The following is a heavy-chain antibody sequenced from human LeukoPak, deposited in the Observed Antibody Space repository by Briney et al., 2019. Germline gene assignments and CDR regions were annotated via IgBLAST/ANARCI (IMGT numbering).Heavy chain of an antibody. D-gene: IGHD2-2*01. Sequence: ASVKVSCKASGYTFTGYYMHWVRQAPGQGLEWMGWINPNSGGTSYAQKFQGRVTMTRDTSISTAYMELSRLRSDDTAVYYCARDLSKDCSSTSCYVTHNWFDPWGQGTLVTVSS. J-gene: IGHJ5*02. CDR2: INPNSGGT. CDR3: ARDLSKDCSSTSCYVTHNWFDP. V-gene: IGHV1-2*02. CDR1: GYTFTGYY.